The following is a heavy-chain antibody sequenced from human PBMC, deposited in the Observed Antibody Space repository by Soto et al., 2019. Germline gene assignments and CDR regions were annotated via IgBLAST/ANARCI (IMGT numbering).Heavy chain of an antibody. D-gene: IGHD3-3*01. CDR2: IYYSGST. CDR3: ARGSGYEYYFDY. V-gene: IGHV4-31*03. J-gene: IGHJ4*02. Sequence: SETLSLTCTVSGGSISSGGYYWSWIRQHPGKGLEWIGYIYYSGSTYYNPSLKSRVTISVDTSKNQFSLKLSSVTAADTAVYYCARGSGYEYYFDYWGQGTLVTVSS. CDR1: GGSISSGGYY.